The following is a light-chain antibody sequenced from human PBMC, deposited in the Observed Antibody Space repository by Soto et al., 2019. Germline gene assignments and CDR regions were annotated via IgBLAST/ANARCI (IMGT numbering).Light chain of an antibody. V-gene: IGKV1-5*03. CDR1: QSISSW. CDR2: KAS. CDR3: QQYNSYSRT. J-gene: IGKJ1*01. Sequence: IHMTHSLSTLTASLGYRVTISCRASQSISSWLAWYQQKPGKAPKLLIYKASSLESGVPSRFSGSGSGTEFTLTISSLQPDDFATYYCQQYNSYSRTFGQGTKVDIK.